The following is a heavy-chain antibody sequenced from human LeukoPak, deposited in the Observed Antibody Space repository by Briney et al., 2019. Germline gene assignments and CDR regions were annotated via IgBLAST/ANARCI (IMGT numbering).Heavy chain of an antibody. CDR2: KYYSGSA. J-gene: IGHJ3*02. CDR1: GVSVSDGRVY. CDR3: ATPYCSGISCLDVFNM. D-gene: IGHD2-15*01. V-gene: IGHV4-31*03. Sequence: SQTLSLTCNVSGVSVSDGRVYWTWIRQHPGKGLEWIGYKYYSGSAKYNPSLKSRLTISIDTSKNQFSLQLSSVTAADTATYDCATPYCSGISCLDVFNMWGQGTRVTVSS.